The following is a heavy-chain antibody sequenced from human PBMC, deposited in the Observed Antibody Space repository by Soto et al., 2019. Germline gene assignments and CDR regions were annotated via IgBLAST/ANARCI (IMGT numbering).Heavy chain of an antibody. V-gene: IGHV1-2*02. J-gene: IGHJ4*02. CDR3: GRGRSGQIVVFY. D-gene: IGHD3-22*01. CDR1: GYTFTGHY. CDR2: IGPESGAT. Sequence: ASVKVSCKASGYTFTGHYIHWVRQAPEQGPEWMGEIGPESGATRYAQKFQGRVTMTRDTSVTTVYMELKNLSPDDTAVYYCGRGRSGQIVVFYWGQGTPVTVSS.